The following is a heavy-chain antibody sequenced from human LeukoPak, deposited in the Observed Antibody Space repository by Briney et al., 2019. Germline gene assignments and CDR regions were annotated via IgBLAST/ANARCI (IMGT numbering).Heavy chain of an antibody. D-gene: IGHD4-23*01. CDR3: AKDYGGSLDY. J-gene: IGHJ4*02. CDR1: GFTFSSYG. CDR2: ISYDGSNK. V-gene: IGHV3-30*18. Sequence: GGSLRLSCAASGFTFSSYGMHWVRQAPGKGLEWVAVISYDGSNKYYADSVKGRFTISRDNSKNTLYLQMNSLRAEDTAVYYCAKDYGGSLDYWGQGTLVTVSS.